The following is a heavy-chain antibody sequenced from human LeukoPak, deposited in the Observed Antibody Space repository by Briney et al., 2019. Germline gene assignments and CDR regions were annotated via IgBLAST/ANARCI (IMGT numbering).Heavy chain of an antibody. D-gene: IGHD3-10*02. V-gene: IGHV3-21*01. J-gene: IGHJ6*04. CDR2: LGISGNYA. Sequence: GGSLRLSCVASGFILSDYAVSWVRQAPGKGLQWVSSLGISGNYAWYAGSVKGRFTISRDNAKNSLYLQMNSLRAEDTAVYYCAELGITMIGGVWGKGTTVTISS. CDR3: AELGITMIGGV. CDR1: GFILSDYA.